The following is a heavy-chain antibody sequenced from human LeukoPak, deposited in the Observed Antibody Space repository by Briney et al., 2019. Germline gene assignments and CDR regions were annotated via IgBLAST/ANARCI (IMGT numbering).Heavy chain of an antibody. Sequence: GGSLRLSCAASGFTFSSYAMSWVRQAPGKGLEWVSAISGSGGSTYYADSVKGRFTISRDNSKNTLYLQMNSLRAEDTAVYYCAKEFRDIVVVPAASPPFDYWGQGTLVTVSS. CDR2: ISGSGGST. J-gene: IGHJ4*02. CDR1: GFTFSSYA. V-gene: IGHV3-23*01. CDR3: AKEFRDIVVVPAASPPFDY. D-gene: IGHD2-2*01.